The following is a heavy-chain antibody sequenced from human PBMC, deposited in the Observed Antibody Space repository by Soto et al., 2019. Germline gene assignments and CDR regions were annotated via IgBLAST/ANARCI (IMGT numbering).Heavy chain of an antibody. J-gene: IGHJ4*02. CDR3: ARAVGYYDSSGYPLDY. V-gene: IGHV3-33*01. CDR2: IWYDGSNK. Sequence: QVQLVESGGGVVQPGRSLRLSCAASGFTFSSYGMHWVRQAPGKGLEWVAVIWYDGSNKYYADSVKGRFTISRDNSKNTLYLQMNSLRAEDTAVYYCARAVGYYDSSGYPLDYWGQGTLVTGSS. CDR1: GFTFSSYG. D-gene: IGHD3-22*01.